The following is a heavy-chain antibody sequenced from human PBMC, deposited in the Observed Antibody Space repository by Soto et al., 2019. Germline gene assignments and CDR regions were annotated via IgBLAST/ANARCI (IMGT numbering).Heavy chain of an antibody. CDR2: IIPILGIA. Sequence: QVQLVQSGAEVKKPGSSVKVSCKASGGTFSSYTISWVRQAPGQGLEWMGRIIPILGIANYAQKFQGRVTITADKSTSTAYMELSSLRSEDTAVYYCARAKSSSWALDPPQGNNWFDPWGQGTLVTVSS. CDR3: ARAKSSSWALDPPQGNNWFDP. J-gene: IGHJ5*02. D-gene: IGHD6-13*01. CDR1: GGTFSSYT. V-gene: IGHV1-69*02.